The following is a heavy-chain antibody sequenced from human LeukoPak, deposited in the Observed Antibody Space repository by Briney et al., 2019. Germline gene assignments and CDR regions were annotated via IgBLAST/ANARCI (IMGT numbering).Heavy chain of an antibody. J-gene: IGHJ3*02. CDR2: IYYNGNT. CDR3: ARFIAAAGVDAFDI. V-gene: IGHV4-59*01. D-gene: IGHD6-13*01. Sequence: PSETLSLTCTVSGGSISGYYWSWIRQPPGKGLEWIGFIYYNGNTNYNPSLKSRVIISVDTSKNQFSLKLGSVTAADTAVYYCARFIAAAGVDAFDIWGQGTMVTVSS. CDR1: GGSISGYY.